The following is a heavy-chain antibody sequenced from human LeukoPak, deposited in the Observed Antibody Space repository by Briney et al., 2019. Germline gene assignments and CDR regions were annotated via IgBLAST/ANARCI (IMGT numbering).Heavy chain of an antibody. CDR2: IKSKTDGGTI. CDR3: TTDISRGGHFYYYYMDA. CDR1: GFTFSNAW. D-gene: IGHD2-21*01. J-gene: IGHJ6*03. Sequence: PGGSLRLSCAASGFTFSNAWMSWVRQAPGKGLEWVGRIKSKTDGGTIDYAAPVKGRFIISRDDSKNTLYLQMNSLKTEDTAVYYCTTDISRGGHFYYYYMDAWGNGTTVIVSS. V-gene: IGHV3-15*01.